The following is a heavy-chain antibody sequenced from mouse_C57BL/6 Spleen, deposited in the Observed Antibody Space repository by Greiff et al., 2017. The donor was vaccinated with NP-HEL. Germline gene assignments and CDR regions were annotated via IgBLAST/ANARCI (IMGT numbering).Heavy chain of an antibody. CDR3: SYYGSSYGY. Sequence: VQLKQSGAELVRPGASVKLSCTASGFNIKDDYMHWVKQRPEQGLEWIGWIDPENGDTEYASKFQGKATITADTSSNTAYLQLSSLTSEDTAVYYCSYYGSSYGYWGQGTLSQSPQ. CDR2: IDPENGDT. V-gene: IGHV14-4*01. D-gene: IGHD1-1*01. CDR1: GFNIKDDY. J-gene: IGHJ2*01.